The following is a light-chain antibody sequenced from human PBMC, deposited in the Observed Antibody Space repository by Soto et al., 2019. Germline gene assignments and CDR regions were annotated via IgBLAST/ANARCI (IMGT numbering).Light chain of an antibody. V-gene: IGKV1-9*01. Sequence: DIQLTQSPSFLPASVGDRVTITCRASQAINFYLAWYQKKPGKAPKLLIYAASNLQTGVPSRFSGSGEGTEFTLTISSLQPEDFATYYCQQVNSYPPYTLGQGTKLEIK. CDR1: QAINFY. CDR2: AAS. J-gene: IGKJ2*01. CDR3: QQVNSYPPYT.